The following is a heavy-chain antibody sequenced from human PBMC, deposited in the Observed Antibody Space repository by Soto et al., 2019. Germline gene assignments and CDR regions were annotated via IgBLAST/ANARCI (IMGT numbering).Heavy chain of an antibody. D-gene: IGHD4-4*01. V-gene: IGHV1-18*01. J-gene: IGHJ6*02. CDR1: GCTFTSYG. CDR3: ARDPTVPNGSYYYGMDV. Sequence: ASLKVSCKASGCTFTSYGISWVRQAPVQGLEWMGWISAYNGNTNYAQKLQGRVTMTTDTSTSTAYMELRSLRSDDTAVYYCARDPTVPNGSYYYGMDVWGQATTVTVSS. CDR2: ISAYNGNT.